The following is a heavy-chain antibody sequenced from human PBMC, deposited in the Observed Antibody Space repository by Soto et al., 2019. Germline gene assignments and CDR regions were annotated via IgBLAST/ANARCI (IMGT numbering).Heavy chain of an antibody. CDR2: VSSSGGST. CDR3: AKYSTSCSWGQFDY. Sequence: EVQLLESGGGLVQPGGSLRLSCAASGFTFSSYAMSWVRQAPGKGLEWVVAVSSSGGSTYYADSVKGRFTISRDKSKKTMYLRMNSLRAEDTAVYYCAKYSTSCSWGQFDYWGQGTLVTVSS. V-gene: IGHV3-23*01. J-gene: IGHJ4*02. CDR1: GFTFSSYA. D-gene: IGHD6-13*01.